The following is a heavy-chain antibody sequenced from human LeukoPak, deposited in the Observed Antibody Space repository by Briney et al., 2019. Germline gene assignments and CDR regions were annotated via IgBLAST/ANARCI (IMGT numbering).Heavy chain of an antibody. J-gene: IGHJ6*03. CDR3: AVVYRGNSDYYYYMDV. Sequence: ASVKVSCKASGGTFSSYAISWVRQAPGQGLEWMGGIIPIFGTANYAQKFQGRVTITTDESTSTAYMELSSLRSEDTAVYYCAVVYRGNSDYYYYMDVWGKGTTVTVSS. CDR1: GGTFSSYA. V-gene: IGHV1-69*05. D-gene: IGHD4-23*01. CDR2: IIPIFGTA.